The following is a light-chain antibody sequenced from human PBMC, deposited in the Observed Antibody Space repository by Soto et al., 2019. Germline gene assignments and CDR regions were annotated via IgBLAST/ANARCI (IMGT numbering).Light chain of an antibody. CDR2: GAS. J-gene: IGKJ2*01. CDR3: QQYNNWPLL. CDR1: QSVSSI. Sequence: EIVMTQSPATLSVSPGERATLSCRASQSVSSILAWYQQKPGQAPRLLIYGASTRATGIPARFSGSGSGTEFTLTFSSLQSEDFAVYYCQQYNNWPLLFGQGTKLEIK. V-gene: IGKV3-15*01.